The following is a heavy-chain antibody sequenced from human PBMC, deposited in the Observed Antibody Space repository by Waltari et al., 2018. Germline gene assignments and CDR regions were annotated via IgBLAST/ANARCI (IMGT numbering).Heavy chain of an antibody. CDR3: AREKWPVGATTGFDY. D-gene: IGHD1-26*01. V-gene: IGHV4-59*01. CDR1: GGSISSYY. Sequence: QVQLQESGPGLVKPSETLSLTCTVSGGSISSYYWSWIRQPPGKGREWIGYIYYSGSTNYNPYLKSRFTISVDTSKNQFSLKLSSVTAADTAVYYCAREKWPVGATTGFDYWGQGTLVTVSS. J-gene: IGHJ4*02. CDR2: IYYSGST.